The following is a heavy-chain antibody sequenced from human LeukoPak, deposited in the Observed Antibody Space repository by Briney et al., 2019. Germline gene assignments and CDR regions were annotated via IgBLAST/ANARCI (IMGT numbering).Heavy chain of an antibody. CDR1: GFTFSDYG. V-gene: IGHV3-23*01. D-gene: IGHD3-10*01. Sequence: GGSLRLSCAASGFTFSDYGMHWVRQAPGKGLEWVSAISGSGGSTYYADSVKGRFTISRDNSKNTLYLQMNSLRAEDTAVYYCAKHEWFGNQVGYYFDYWGQGTLVTVSS. J-gene: IGHJ4*02. CDR2: ISGSGGST. CDR3: AKHEWFGNQVGYYFDY.